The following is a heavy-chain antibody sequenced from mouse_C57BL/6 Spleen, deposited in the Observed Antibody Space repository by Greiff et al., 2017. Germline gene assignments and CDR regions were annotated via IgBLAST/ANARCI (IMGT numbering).Heavy chain of an antibody. CDR1: GFTFSSYG. CDR3: AGDNDCDWFAY. J-gene: IGHJ3*01. Sequence: EVQLVESGGDLVKPGGSLKLSCAASGFTFSSYGMSWVRQTPDKRLVWVATISSGGSYTYYPDSVKGRFTISRDNAKTTLYLQMSSVKSEDTAMYYCAGDNDCDWFAYWGQGTLVTVSA. D-gene: IGHD2-4*01. V-gene: IGHV5-6*01. CDR2: ISSGGSYT.